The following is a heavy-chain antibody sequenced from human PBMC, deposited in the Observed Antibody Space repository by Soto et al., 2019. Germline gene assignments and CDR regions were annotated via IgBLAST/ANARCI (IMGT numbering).Heavy chain of an antibody. J-gene: IGHJ4*02. D-gene: IGHD3-22*01. V-gene: IGHV3-48*02. Sequence: GGSLRLSCAASGFTFSSYSMNWVRQAPGKGLEWFSYISSSSSTIYYADSVKGRFIISRDNAKNSLYLQMNSLRDEDTAVYYCARDYYDSSGYYASLDYWGQGTLVTVSS. CDR1: GFTFSSYS. CDR3: ARDYYDSSGYYASLDY. CDR2: ISSSSSTI.